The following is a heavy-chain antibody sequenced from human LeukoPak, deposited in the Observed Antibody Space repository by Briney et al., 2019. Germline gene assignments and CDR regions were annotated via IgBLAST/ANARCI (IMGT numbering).Heavy chain of an antibody. CDR1: GGSFSGYY. Sequence: ASETLSLTCAVYGGSFSGYYWSWIRQPPGKGLEWIGEINHSGSTNYNPSLKSRVTISVDTSKNQFSLKLSSVTAADTAVYYCASGYCTNGACCPFDYWGQGTLVTVSS. CDR3: ASGYCTNGACCPFDY. CDR2: INHSGST. J-gene: IGHJ4*02. D-gene: IGHD2-8*01. V-gene: IGHV4-34*01.